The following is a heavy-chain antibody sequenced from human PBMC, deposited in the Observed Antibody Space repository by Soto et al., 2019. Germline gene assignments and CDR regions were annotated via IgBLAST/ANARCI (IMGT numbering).Heavy chain of an antibody. Sequence: QVQLVQSGAEVKKPGSSVKVSCKASGGTFSSYAISWVRQAPGQGLEWMGGIIPIFGTANYAQKFQGRVTITADESTSTAYMELSSLGSEDTAVYYCARDPPPYCSSTSCLRPYGLDVWGQGTTVTVSS. CDR2: IIPIFGTA. J-gene: IGHJ6*02. V-gene: IGHV1-69*01. CDR1: GGTFSSYA. CDR3: ARDPPPYCSSTSCLRPYGLDV. D-gene: IGHD2-2*01.